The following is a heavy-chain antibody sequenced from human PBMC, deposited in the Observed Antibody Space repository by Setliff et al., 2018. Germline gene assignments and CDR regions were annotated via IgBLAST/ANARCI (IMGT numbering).Heavy chain of an antibody. J-gene: IGHJ3*02. Sequence: GGSLRLSCAASGFTFSTYRMHWVRQAPGKGLECVAVIWPGGGTTYYADSVKGRFTIYRDNAKNSLYLQMNSLGAEDTAVYYCARSAANGGHDPFDIWGQGTMVTVSS. D-gene: IGHD2-8*01. CDR1: GFTFSTYR. CDR2: IWPGGGTT. V-gene: IGHV3-48*04. CDR3: ARSAANGGHDPFDI.